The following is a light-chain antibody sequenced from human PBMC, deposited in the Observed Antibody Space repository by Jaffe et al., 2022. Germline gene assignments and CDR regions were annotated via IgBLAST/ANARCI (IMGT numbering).Light chain of an antibody. CDR2: WAS. J-gene: IGKJ5*01. Sequence: DIVMTQSPDSLAVSLGERATINCKSSQSVLYSSNNKNYLAWYQQKPGQPPKLLIYWASTRESGVPDRFSGSGSGTDFTLTISSLQAEDVAVYYCQQYYSEAITFGQGTRLEIK. V-gene: IGKV4-1*01. CDR3: QQYYSEAIT. CDR1: QSVLYSSNNKNY.